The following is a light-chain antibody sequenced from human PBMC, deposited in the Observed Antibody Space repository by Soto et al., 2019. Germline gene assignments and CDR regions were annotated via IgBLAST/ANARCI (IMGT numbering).Light chain of an antibody. CDR1: SGHSNYA. CDR3: QTWATGIQI. CDR2: LNSDGSH. V-gene: IGLV4-69*01. J-gene: IGLJ2*01. Sequence: QSVLTQSPSASASLGASVKLTCTLSSGHSNYAIAWHQQQPEKGPRYLMKLNSDGSHSKGDGIPDRFSGSSSGAERYLTIASLRSEDEADYYCQTWATGIQIFGGGTKLTVL.